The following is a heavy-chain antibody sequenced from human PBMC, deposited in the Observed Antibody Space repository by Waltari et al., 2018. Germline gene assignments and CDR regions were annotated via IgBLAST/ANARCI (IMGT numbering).Heavy chain of an antibody. J-gene: IGHJ4*02. V-gene: IGHV3-21*01. CDR3: QGHDYGGNPGY. Sequence: EVQLVESGGGLVKPGGSLRLSCAASGFTFSSYSMNWVRQAPGKGLEWVSSISSSSSYIYYADSVKGRLTISRDNAKNSLYLQMNSLRAEDTAVYYCQGHDYGGNPGYWGQGTLVTVSS. D-gene: IGHD4-17*01. CDR2: ISSSSSYI. CDR1: GFTFSSYS.